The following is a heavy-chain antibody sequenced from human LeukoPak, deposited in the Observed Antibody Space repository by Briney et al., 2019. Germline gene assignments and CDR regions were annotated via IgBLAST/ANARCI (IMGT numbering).Heavy chain of an antibody. CDR3: ARDHDMVNQYYNGMDL. Sequence: ETLSLICTVSGGSVSSNYWSWLRQPAGKGLEWIGRVYTRGTILYNPSLKSRVTMSIDTSRSQVSLKLSSVTAADTAVYYCARDHDMVNQYYNGMDLWGQGTAVTVSS. D-gene: IGHD4/OR15-4a*01. CDR1: GGSVSSNY. V-gene: IGHV4-4*07. CDR2: VYTRGTI. J-gene: IGHJ6*02.